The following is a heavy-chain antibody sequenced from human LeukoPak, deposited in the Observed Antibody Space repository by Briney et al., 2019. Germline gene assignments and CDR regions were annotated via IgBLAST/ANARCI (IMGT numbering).Heavy chain of an antibody. CDR1: GFTVSSNY. J-gene: IGHJ5*02. D-gene: IGHD3-22*01. CDR3: ARTFPYYYDRQGNNWFDP. CDR2: IYSGGST. V-gene: IGHV3-66*01. Sequence: GGSLRLYCAASGFTVSSNYMRWVRQAPGKGLEWVSVIYSGGSTYYADSVKGRFTISRDNSKNTLYLQMNSLRAEDTAVYYCARTFPYYYDRQGNNWFDPWGQGTLVTVSS.